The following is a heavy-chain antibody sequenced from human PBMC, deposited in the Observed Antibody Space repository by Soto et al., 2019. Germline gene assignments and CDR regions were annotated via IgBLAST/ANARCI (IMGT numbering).Heavy chain of an antibody. CDR1: GGSISSGGYY. J-gene: IGHJ4*02. D-gene: IGHD1-26*01. CDR3: ARVRGGGPFED. CDR2: IYSSVST. Sequence: SETLYLTCTVSGGSISSGGYYCSWIRQHPGKGLECIGYIYSSVSTYYNPSLKSRVTISVDTSKNQFSLKLSSVAAADTAVYYCARVRGGGPFEDWGQGTMVTVSS. V-gene: IGHV4-31*03.